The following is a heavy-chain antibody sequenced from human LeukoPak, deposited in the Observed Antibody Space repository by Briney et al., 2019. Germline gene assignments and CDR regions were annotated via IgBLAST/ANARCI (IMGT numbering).Heavy chain of an antibody. J-gene: IGHJ3*02. CDR2: IYHSGST. Sequence: PSETLSLTCTVSGYSITRGSYWGWIRQPPGKGLEWIANIYHSGSTYYNPSLKSRVTISVDTSKNQFSLKLSSVTAADTAIYYCARVHVNSGYYFGDAFDIWGQGTMVTVSS. CDR3: ARVHVNSGYYFGDAFDI. V-gene: IGHV4-38-2*02. D-gene: IGHD3-22*01. CDR1: GYSITRGSY.